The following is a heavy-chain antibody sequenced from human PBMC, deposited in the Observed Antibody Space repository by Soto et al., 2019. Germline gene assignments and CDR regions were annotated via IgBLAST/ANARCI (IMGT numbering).Heavy chain of an antibody. CDR1: GFTFSSYG. CDR2: ISYDGSNK. Sequence: LRLSCAASGFTFSSYGMHWVRQAPGKGLEWVAVISYDGSNKYYADSVKGRFTISRDNSKNTLYLQMNSLRAEDTAVYYCAKGLAYCCGDCYSRFDLWGRGTLVPVSS. CDR3: AKGLAYCCGDCYSRFDL. V-gene: IGHV3-30*18. D-gene: IGHD2-21*02. J-gene: IGHJ2*01.